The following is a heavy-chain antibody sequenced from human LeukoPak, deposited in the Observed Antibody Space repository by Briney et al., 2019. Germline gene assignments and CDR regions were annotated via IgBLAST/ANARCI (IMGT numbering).Heavy chain of an antibody. V-gene: IGHV4-30-2*01. CDR2: IYHSGST. CDR3: ARVSRSPADIYYFDY. Sequence: SETLSLTCTVSGGSISSGGYYWSWIRQPPGKGLEWIGYIYHSGSTYYNPSLKSRVTISVDRSKNQFSLKLSSVTAADTAVYYCARVSRSPADIYYFDYWGLGTLVTVSS. CDR1: GGSISSGGYY. J-gene: IGHJ4*02. D-gene: IGHD2-2*01.